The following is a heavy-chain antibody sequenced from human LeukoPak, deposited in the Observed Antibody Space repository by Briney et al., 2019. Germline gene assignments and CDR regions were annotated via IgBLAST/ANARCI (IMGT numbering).Heavy chain of an antibody. D-gene: IGHD3-3*01. CDR3: ARLSEGLRSHFDY. V-gene: IGHV1-8*03. CDR1: GYTFTSYD. J-gene: IGHJ4*02. Sequence: ASVKVSCKASGYTFTSYDNNWVRQATGQGLEWMGWMNPNSGNTGYAQKFQGRVTITRNTSISTAYMELSSLRSEDTAVYYCARLSEGLRSHFDYWGQGTLVTVSS. CDR2: MNPNSGNT.